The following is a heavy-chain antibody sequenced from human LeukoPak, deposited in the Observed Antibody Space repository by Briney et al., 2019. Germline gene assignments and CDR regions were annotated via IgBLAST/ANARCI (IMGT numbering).Heavy chain of an antibody. CDR3: AREERAFDI. CDR1: GASISSYF. J-gene: IGHJ3*02. Sequence: SETLSLTCAVSGASISSYFWSWIRQPPGKGLEYIGYIGYSGSTNYNPSLKSRVTISVDTSKNQFSLKLSSVTAADTAVYYCAREERAFDIWGQGTMVTVSS. CDR2: IGYSGST. V-gene: IGHV4-59*01.